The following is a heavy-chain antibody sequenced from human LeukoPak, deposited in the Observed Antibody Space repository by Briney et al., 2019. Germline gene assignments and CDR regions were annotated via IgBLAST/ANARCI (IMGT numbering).Heavy chain of an antibody. CDR3: ARGAVAHYDY. V-gene: IGHV6-1*01. D-gene: IGHD6-19*01. CDR1: GDSVSSNSAA. CDR2: TYYRCKRYN. J-gene: IGHJ4*02. Sequence: QTLSLTCAISGDSVSSNSAAWNWIRQSPPRALEWLGRTYYRCKRYNDYAVSEKSRITLNPDTTKNQFSLHLNSVTPEDTAVYYCARGAVAHYDYWGQGTLVTVSS.